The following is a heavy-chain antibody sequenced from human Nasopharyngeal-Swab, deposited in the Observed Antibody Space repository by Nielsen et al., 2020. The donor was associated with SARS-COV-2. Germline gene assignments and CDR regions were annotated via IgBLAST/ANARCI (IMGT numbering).Heavy chain of an antibody. Sequence: RQAPGKGLEWIGEINHGGSTNYNPSLKSRVTISVDTSKNQFSLKLSSVTAADTAVYYCARDTGCGGDCPKEVNSYGMDVWGQGTTVTVSS. J-gene: IGHJ6*02. CDR2: INHGGST. D-gene: IGHD2-21*01. CDR3: ARDTGCGGDCPKEVNSYGMDV. V-gene: IGHV4-34*01.